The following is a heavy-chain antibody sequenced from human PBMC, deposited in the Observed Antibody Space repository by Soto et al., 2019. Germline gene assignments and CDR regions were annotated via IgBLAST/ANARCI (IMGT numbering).Heavy chain of an antibody. CDR2: INHSGST. CDR3: ARAALGDYDILTGPFDY. Sequence: QVQLQQWGAGLLKPSETLSLTCAVYGGSFSGYYWSWIRQPPGKGLEWIGEINHSGSTNYNPSLKSRVTISVDTSKNQFSLKLSSVTAADTAVYYCARAALGDYDILTGPFDYWGQGTLVTVSS. D-gene: IGHD3-9*01. CDR1: GGSFSGYY. J-gene: IGHJ4*02. V-gene: IGHV4-34*01.